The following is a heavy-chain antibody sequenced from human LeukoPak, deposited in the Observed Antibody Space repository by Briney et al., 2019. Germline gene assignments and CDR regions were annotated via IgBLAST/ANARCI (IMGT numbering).Heavy chain of an antibody. CDR2: IYHSGRT. J-gene: IGHJ3*02. CDR3: ARAPWAYGNYVHAFDI. D-gene: IGHD4-11*01. V-gene: IGHV4-38-2*02. Sequence: SETLSLTCTVSGYSISSGYYWGWIRQPPGKGLEWIGSIYHSGRTFYNPSLKSRVSISIDTSNNDLSLKVTSVTAADTAGYYCARAPWAYGNYVHAFDIWGQGTMVTVSS. CDR1: GYSISSGYY.